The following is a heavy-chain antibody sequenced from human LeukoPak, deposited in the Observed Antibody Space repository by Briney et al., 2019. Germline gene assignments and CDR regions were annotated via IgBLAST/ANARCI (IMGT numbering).Heavy chain of an antibody. CDR2: ISASGGST. CDR3: ARDRYYYDSSGYSWYFDY. D-gene: IGHD3-22*01. J-gene: IGHJ4*02. Sequence: GGSLKLSCAASGFTFSSYAMSWVRQAPGKGLEWVSLISASGGSTYYADSMQGRFTVSRDNSKNTLYLQIDSLRAEDTAVYYCARDRYYYDSSGYSWYFDYWGQGTLVTVSS. V-gene: IGHV3-23*01. CDR1: GFTFSSYA.